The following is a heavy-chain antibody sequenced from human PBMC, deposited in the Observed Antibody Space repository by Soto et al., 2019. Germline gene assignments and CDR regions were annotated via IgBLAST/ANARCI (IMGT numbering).Heavy chain of an antibody. Sequence: QVQLVQSGAEVKKPGASVRVSCKASGYTFTSSDINWVRQATGQGLEWMGWMNPNSGNTGYAQKFQGRVTMTRNTSISTADMERSSLRYEDTAVYYCAREGTIRGDDYWGQGTLVTVSS. V-gene: IGHV1-8*02. CDR2: MNPNSGNT. CDR3: AREGTIRGDDY. J-gene: IGHJ4*02. D-gene: IGHD2-2*02. CDR1: GYTFTSSD.